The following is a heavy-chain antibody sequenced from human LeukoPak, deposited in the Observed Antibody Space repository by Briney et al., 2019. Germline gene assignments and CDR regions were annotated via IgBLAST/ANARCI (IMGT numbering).Heavy chain of an antibody. V-gene: IGHV4-34*01. D-gene: IGHD3-22*01. CDR1: GGSFGGYY. J-gene: IGHJ4*02. CDR3: ARGSRGYYYDSSGYPLFGY. CDR2: INHSGST. Sequence: SETLSLTCAVYGGSFGGYYWSWIRQPPGKGLEWIGEINHSGSTNYNPSLKSRVTISVDTSKNQFSLKLSSVTAADTAVYCCARGSRGYYYDSSGYPLFGYWGQGTLVTVSS.